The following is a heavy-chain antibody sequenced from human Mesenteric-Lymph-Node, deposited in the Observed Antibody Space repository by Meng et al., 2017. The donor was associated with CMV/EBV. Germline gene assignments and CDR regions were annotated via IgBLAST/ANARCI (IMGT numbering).Heavy chain of an antibody. J-gene: IGHJ3*02. D-gene: IGHD6-13*01. CDR2: IKEDGTDK. V-gene: IGHV3-7*01. CDR3: ARGGYWSQQLADAFDI. Sequence: GGSLRLSCAASGFTFSSYWMTWVRQAPGKGLEWVANIKEDGTDKYYVVSVRGRFTISRDNAKNSLYLQMNSLRAEDTAVYYCARGGYWSQQLADAFDIWGQGTMVTVSS. CDR1: GFTFSSYW.